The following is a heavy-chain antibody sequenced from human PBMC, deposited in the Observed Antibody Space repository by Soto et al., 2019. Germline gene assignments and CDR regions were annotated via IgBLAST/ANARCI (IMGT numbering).Heavy chain of an antibody. V-gene: IGHV3-7*03. D-gene: IGHD2-2*01. CDR1: GFTFSDYW. J-gene: IGHJ4*02. Sequence: GSLRLSCAASGFTFSDYWISWVRQAPGKGPEWVANIKFDGSVKQYVDSVRGRFTISRDNSKNSLFLQMNSLAAADTAVYYCVKDGGYCSSSSCYAPRNHYFDSWGQGTLVTVSS. CDR2: IKFDGSVK. CDR3: VKDGGYCSSSSCYAPRNHYFDS.